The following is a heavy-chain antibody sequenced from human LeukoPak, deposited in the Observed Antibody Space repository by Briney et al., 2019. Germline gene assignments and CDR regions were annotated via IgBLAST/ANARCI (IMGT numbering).Heavy chain of an antibody. D-gene: IGHD5-12*01. CDR3: ARAEATTTIDY. CDR2: ISYDGSNK. Sequence: GGSLRLSCAASGFTFSSYAMQWVRQAPGKGLEWVAVISYDGSNKYYADSVKGRFTISRDNSKNTLYLQMNSLRAEDTAVYYCARAEATTTIDYWGQGTLVTVSS. CDR1: GFTFSSYA. J-gene: IGHJ4*02. V-gene: IGHV3-30*04.